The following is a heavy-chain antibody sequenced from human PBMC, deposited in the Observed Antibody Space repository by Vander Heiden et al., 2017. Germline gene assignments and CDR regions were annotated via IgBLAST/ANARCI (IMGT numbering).Heavy chain of an antibody. CDR2: ISSSSSYI. D-gene: IGHD6-19*01. CDR3: ARNFEAVAEKAPFDY. J-gene: IGHJ4*02. Sequence: EVPLVESGGGLVKPGGSLRLSCAASGFTFSSYSMNWVRQAPGKGLEWVSSISSSSSYIYYADSVKGRFTISRDNAKNSLYLQMNSLRAEDTAVYYCARNFEAVAEKAPFDYWGQGTLVTVSS. CDR1: GFTFSSYS. V-gene: IGHV3-21*01.